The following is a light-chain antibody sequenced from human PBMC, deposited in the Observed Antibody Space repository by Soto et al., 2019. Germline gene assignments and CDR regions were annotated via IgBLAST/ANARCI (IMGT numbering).Light chain of an antibody. CDR1: QSVSSNS. J-gene: IGKJ1*01. Sequence: EIVLTQSPGTLSLSPGESATLSCRASQSVSSNSLAWYRRNPGQPPSLLFYGTSTKATDIPRRFSGSGSGTDFTLTITRLEPDDFAVYFCQQYGDSPPTFGEGTKVEVK. CDR2: GTS. V-gene: IGKV3-20*01. CDR3: QQYGDSPPT.